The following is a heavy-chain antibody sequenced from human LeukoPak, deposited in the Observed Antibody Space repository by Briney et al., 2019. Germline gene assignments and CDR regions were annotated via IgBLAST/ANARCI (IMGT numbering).Heavy chain of an antibody. CDR1: GFTFTNYW. J-gene: IGHJ4*02. CDR3: ARDLYASGTLDY. D-gene: IGHD2/OR15-2a*01. CDR2: IRQDGGQK. Sequence: PGDSLRLSCAASGFTFTNYWMTWVRQAPGKGLEWVANIRQDGGQKYYMDSVKGRFTISRDNAKNSLYLQMDSLRGEDTALYYCARDLYASGTLDYWGQGTLVTVSS. V-gene: IGHV3-7*01.